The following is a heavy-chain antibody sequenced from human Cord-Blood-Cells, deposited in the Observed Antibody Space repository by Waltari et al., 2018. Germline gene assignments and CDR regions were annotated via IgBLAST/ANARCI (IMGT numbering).Heavy chain of an antibody. CDR2: IRSKANSYAT. CDR3: TTDAFDI. V-gene: IGHV3-73*02. CDR1: GCPFCGSA. Sequence: EVQLVESGGGLVQPGGSLKLPCAASGCPFCGSAMHWVRQAPGKGLEWVGRIRSKANSYATAYAASVKGRFTISRDDSKNTAYLQMNSLKTEDTAVYYCTTDAFDIWGQGTMVTVSS. J-gene: IGHJ3*02.